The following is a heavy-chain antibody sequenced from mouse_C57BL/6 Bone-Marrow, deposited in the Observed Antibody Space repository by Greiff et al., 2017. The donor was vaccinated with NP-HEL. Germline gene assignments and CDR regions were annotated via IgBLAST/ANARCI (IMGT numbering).Heavy chain of an antibody. D-gene: IGHD2-5*01. CDR1: GFTFSDYY. V-gene: IGHV5-16*01. CDR2: INYDGSST. Sequence: EVKLVQSEAGLVQPGSSMKLSCTASGFTFSDYYMAWVRQVPGKGLEWVANINYDGSSTYYLDSLKSRFIITRDNATNILYLQMSSLKSEDPATYYCARVGYSSPYALDYWGQGTSVTVSS. CDR3: ARVGYSSPYALDY. J-gene: IGHJ4*01.